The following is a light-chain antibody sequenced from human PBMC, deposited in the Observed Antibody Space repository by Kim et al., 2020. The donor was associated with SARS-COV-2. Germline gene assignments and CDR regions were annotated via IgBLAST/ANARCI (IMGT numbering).Light chain of an antibody. Sequence: QSALTQPPSASGSLGQSVTISCIGTSSDVGRYNYVSWYQQYPGKAPKLIIYEVTQRPSGVPDRFSASKTGNTASLTVSGLQAEDEADYYCCSHGGSNNFYVFGTGTKVTVL. CDR3: CSHGGSNNFYV. CDR2: EVT. CDR1: SSDVGRYNY. V-gene: IGLV2-8*01. J-gene: IGLJ1*01.